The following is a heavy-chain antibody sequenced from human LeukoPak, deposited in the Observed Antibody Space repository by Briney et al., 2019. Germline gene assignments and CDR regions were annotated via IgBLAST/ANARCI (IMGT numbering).Heavy chain of an antibody. CDR2: INAGNGNT. V-gene: IGHV1-3*01. CDR1: GYTFTSYA. D-gene: IGHD3-16*01. CDR3: ATARGIRDAFDI. Sequence: GASVKVSCKASGYTFTSYAMHWVRQAPGQRLEWMGWINAGNGNTKYSQKFQGRVTMTEDTSTDTAYMELSSLRSEDTAVYYCATARGIRDAFDIWGQGTMVTVSS. J-gene: IGHJ3*02.